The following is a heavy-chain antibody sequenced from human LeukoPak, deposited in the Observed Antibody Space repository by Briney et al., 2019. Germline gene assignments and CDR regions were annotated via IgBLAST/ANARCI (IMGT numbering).Heavy chain of an antibody. Sequence: PGRSLRLSCAASGFTFSSYGMHWVRQAPGKGLEWVAVIWYDGSNKYYADSVKGQFTISRDNSKNTLYLQMNSLRAEDTAVYYCAREVPAAMPYYYYYMDVWGKGATVTVSS. J-gene: IGHJ6*03. V-gene: IGHV3-33*01. D-gene: IGHD2-2*01. CDR3: AREVPAAMPYYYYYMDV. CDR1: GFTFSSYG. CDR2: IWYDGSNK.